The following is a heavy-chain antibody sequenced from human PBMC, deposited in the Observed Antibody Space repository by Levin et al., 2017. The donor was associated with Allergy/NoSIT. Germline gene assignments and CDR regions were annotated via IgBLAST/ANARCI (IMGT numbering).Heavy chain of an antibody. CDR3: ARDDYGDYVVSGY. V-gene: IGHV3-30-3*01. CDR2: ISYDGSNK. J-gene: IGHJ4*02. Sequence: GESLKISCAASGFTFSSYAMHWVRQAPGKGLEWVAVISYDGSNKYYADSVKGRFTISRDNSKNTLYLQMNSLRAEDTAVYYCARDDYGDYVVSGYWGQGTLVTVSS. CDR1: GFTFSSYA. D-gene: IGHD4-17*01.